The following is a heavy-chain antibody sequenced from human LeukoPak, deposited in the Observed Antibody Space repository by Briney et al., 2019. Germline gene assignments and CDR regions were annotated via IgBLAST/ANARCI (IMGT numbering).Heavy chain of an antibody. CDR1: GYTFTSYA. V-gene: IGHV7-4-1*02. J-gene: IGHJ4*02. D-gene: IGHD3-22*01. CDR3: ARDPDSSGYYQNDY. CDR2: INTNTGNP. Sequence: ASVKVSCKASGYTFTSYAMNWVRQAPGQGLEWMGWINTNTGNPTYAQGFTGRFVFSLDTSVSTAYLQISSLKAEDTAVYYCARDPDSSGYYQNDYWGQGILVTVSS.